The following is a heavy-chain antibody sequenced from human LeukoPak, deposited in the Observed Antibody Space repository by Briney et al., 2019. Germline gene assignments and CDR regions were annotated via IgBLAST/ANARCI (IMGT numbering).Heavy chain of an antibody. Sequence: PSQTLSLTCTVSGGSISSGSYYWSWIRQPAGKGLEWIGRIYTSGSTNYNPSLKSRVTVSVDTSKNQFSLKLSSVTAADTAVYYCARVSIAAADYYYYYGMDVWGQGTTVTVSS. CDR1: GGSISSGSYY. CDR2: IYTSGST. V-gene: IGHV4-61*02. CDR3: ARVSIAAADYYYYYGMDV. J-gene: IGHJ6*02. D-gene: IGHD6-13*01.